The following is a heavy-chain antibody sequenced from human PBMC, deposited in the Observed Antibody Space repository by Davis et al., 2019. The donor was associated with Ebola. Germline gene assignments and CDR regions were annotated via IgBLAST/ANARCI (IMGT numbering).Heavy chain of an antibody. Sequence: SLKISCTASGFTFHDYAVHWVRQGPGKGLDWVSGISWNSGAIGYADSVRGRFAISRDNAKNSLYLQMNTMRAEDTALYYCAKDSSGWPSGYFDYWGQGALVTVSS. D-gene: IGHD6-19*01. CDR1: GFTFHDYA. J-gene: IGHJ4*02. CDR2: ISWNSGAI. CDR3: AKDSSGWPSGYFDY. V-gene: IGHV3-9*01.